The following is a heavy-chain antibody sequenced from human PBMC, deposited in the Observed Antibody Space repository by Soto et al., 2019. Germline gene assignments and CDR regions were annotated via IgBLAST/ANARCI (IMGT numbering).Heavy chain of an antibody. J-gene: IGHJ4*01. CDR2: INHSGST. D-gene: IGHD3-16*02. V-gene: IGHV4-34*01. CDR3: ARGPGELSLPFDL. Sequence: SETLSLTCAVYGGSFSGYYWTWIRQPPGTGLEWIGEINHSGSTNYNPSLKSRVTISVDTSKNQFSLKLSSVTAADTAVYYCARGPGELSLPFDLWGQGTLVTVSS. CDR1: GGSFSGYY.